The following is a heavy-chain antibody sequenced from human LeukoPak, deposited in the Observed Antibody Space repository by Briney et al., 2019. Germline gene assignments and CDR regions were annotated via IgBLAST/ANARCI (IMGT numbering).Heavy chain of an antibody. CDR2: ISGSDATT. CDR3: ARGIAAAGNY. V-gene: IGHV3-23*01. J-gene: IGHJ4*02. CDR1: GFIFNTYA. Sequence: PGGSLRLSCATSGFIFNTYAISWVRQAPGRGLEWVSAISGSDATTYYADSVKGRFTISRDNAKNTLYLQMNSLRAEDTAVYYCARGIAAAGNYWGQGTLVTVSS. D-gene: IGHD6-13*01.